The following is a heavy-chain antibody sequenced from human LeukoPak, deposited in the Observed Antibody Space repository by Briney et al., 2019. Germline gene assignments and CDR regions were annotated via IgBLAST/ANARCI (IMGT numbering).Heavy chain of an antibody. V-gene: IGHV5-51*01. CDR3: ARRPSEHYVSEECFLDV. Sequence: GESLQISGKGSGYNFTNYGIGWVRQMPGKGREGMGIIFPAGSYSRYSPSFQGEVTISAVKAIRLAYLHLSSLKASDTAIYHCARRPSEHYVSEECFLDVWGRGTLVTVSA. CDR1: GYNFTNYG. D-gene: IGHD3-3*01. J-gene: IGHJ2*01. CDR2: IFPAGSYS.